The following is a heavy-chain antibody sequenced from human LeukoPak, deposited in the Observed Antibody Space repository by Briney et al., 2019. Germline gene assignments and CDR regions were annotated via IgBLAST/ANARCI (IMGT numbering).Heavy chain of an antibody. V-gene: IGHV4-59*01. CDR3: ARDFDRIDWTGNDPGYFDY. D-gene: IGHD3/OR15-3a*01. J-gene: IGHJ4*02. CDR2: IYYSGST. CDR1: GGSISSYY. Sequence: TSETLSLTCTVSGGSISSYYWSWIRQPPGKGLEWIGYIYYSGSTNYNPSLKSRVTISVDTSKNQFSLKLSSVTAADTAVYYCARDFDRIDWTGNDPGYFDYWGQGTLVTVSS.